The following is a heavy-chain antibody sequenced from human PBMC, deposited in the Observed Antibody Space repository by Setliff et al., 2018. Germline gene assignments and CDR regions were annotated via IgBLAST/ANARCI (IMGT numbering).Heavy chain of an antibody. CDR1: GYTLSNSI. CDR2: ISVYNGKT. J-gene: IGHJ4*02. V-gene: IGHV1-18*01. D-gene: IGHD2-8*01. CDR3: LRLVRYCTKIACQATSGDEV. Sequence: ASVKVSCKASGYTLSNSILSWARQAPGQGLEWVGWISVYNGKTYFAQKFQDRITLTTDTSTNTGYLELRGLRSDDTAVYYCLRLVRYCTKIACQATSGDEVWGLGTLVTVSS.